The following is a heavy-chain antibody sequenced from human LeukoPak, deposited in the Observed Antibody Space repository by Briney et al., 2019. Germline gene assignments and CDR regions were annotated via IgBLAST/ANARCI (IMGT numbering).Heavy chain of an antibody. Sequence: SETLSLTCTVSGGSISSFFWSWIRQPPGKGLEWLGCIDYSGSTQYNPSLKSRVTISVDTSKQQFSLKLSSVTAADTAVYYCARDLELERNRWNYFESWGRGTLVTVSS. CDR1: GGSISSFF. J-gene: IGHJ4*02. V-gene: IGHV4-59*01. CDR2: IDYSGST. CDR3: ARDLELERNRWNYFES. D-gene: IGHD1-1*01.